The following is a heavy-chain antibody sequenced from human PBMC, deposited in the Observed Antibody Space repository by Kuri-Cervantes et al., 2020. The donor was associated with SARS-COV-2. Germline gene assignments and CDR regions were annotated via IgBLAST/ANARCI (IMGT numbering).Heavy chain of an antibody. Sequence: GGSLRLSCAASGFTFSSYSMNWVRQAPGKGLEWVSSISSSSSYIYYADSVKGRFTISRDNAKNSLYLQMNSLRAEDTAVYYCARDQEGLLMVRGVIIKGPYGMDVWGQGTTVTVSS. D-gene: IGHD3-10*01. CDR1: GFTFSSYS. V-gene: IGHV3-21*01. CDR2: ISSSSSYI. J-gene: IGHJ6*02. CDR3: ARDQEGLLMVRGVIIKGPYGMDV.